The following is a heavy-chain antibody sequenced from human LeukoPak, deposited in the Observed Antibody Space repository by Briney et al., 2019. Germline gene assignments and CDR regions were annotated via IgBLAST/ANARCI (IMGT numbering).Heavy chain of an antibody. V-gene: IGHV3-21*01. D-gene: IGHD3-10*01. Sequence: NPGGSLRLSCAASGFTFSSYSMKWVRQAPGKGLEWVSSISSSSSYIYYADSVKGRFTISRDNAKNSLYLQMNSLRAEDTAVYYCARGGDFMVREPVKEGQGFDPWGQGTLVTVSS. CDR3: ARGGDFMVREPVKEGQGFDP. J-gene: IGHJ5*02. CDR1: GFTFSSYS. CDR2: ISSSSSYI.